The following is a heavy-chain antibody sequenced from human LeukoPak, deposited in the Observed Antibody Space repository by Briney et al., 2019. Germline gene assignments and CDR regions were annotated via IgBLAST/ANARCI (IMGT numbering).Heavy chain of an antibody. J-gene: IGHJ4*02. Sequence: GGSLRLSCAASGFTFSSYAMHWVRQAPGKGLEWVAVISYDGSNKYYAGSVKGRFTISRDNSKNTLYLQMNSLRAEDTAVYYCARDGRKMATNPTDYWGQGTLVTVSS. V-gene: IGHV3-30-3*01. CDR2: ISYDGSNK. CDR3: ARDGRKMATNPTDY. D-gene: IGHD5-24*01. CDR1: GFTFSSYA.